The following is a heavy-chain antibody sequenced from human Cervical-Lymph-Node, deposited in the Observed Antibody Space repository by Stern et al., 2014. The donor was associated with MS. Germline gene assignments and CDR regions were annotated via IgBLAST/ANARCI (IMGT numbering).Heavy chain of an antibody. V-gene: IGHV3-11*01. D-gene: IGHD3-3*01. CDR1: GFTFSDYY. Sequence: QVQLVQSGGGLVKPGGSLRLSCAASGFTFSDYYMSWIRQATGKGLEWVSYISSSGSTIYYADSVKGRFTISRDNAKNSLYLQMNSQRAEDTAVYYCARVHYDFWSGADYYYGMDVWGQGTTVTVSS. J-gene: IGHJ6*02. CDR3: ARVHYDFWSGADYYYGMDV. CDR2: ISSSGSTI.